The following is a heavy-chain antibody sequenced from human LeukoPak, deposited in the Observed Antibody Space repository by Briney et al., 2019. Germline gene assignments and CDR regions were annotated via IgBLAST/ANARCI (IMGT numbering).Heavy chain of an antibody. D-gene: IGHD2-8*01. V-gene: IGHV3-66*01. CDR2: LYAGGAT. CDR1: GFGVSGIH. Sequence: PGGSLRLSCVASGFGVSGIHMNWVRQALGKDLEWVSGLYAGGATYYADSMGGRFTISRDHSKNTLYLQMTNLRVDDTAIYYCARGNGNVGGRLDPWGQGTRVTVSS. J-gene: IGHJ5*02. CDR3: ARGNGNVGGRLDP.